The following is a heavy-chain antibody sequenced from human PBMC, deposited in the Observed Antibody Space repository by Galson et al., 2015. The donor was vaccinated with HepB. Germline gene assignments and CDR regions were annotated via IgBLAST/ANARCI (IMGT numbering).Heavy chain of an antibody. V-gene: IGHV3-11*01. CDR2: ISSSGSTI. Sequence: SLRLSCAASGFTFRDYYMSWIRQAPGKGLEWVSYISSSGSTIYYADSVKGRFTISRDNAKNSLYLQMNSLRAEDTAVYYCATDPCSSTSCYPDELLYSDYWGQGTLVTVSS. D-gene: IGHD2-2*01. J-gene: IGHJ4*02. CDR3: ATDPCSSTSCYPDELLYSDY. CDR1: GFTFRDYY.